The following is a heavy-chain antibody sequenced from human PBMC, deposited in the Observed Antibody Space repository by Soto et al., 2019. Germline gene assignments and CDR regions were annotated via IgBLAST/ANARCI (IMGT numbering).Heavy chain of an antibody. J-gene: IGHJ6*02. D-gene: IGHD2-21*02. CDR2: IYYSGST. V-gene: IGHV4-31*03. CDR3: ARDSSYSGGDCYEDGMDV. CDR1: GGSISSGCYY. Sequence: SETLSLTCTVSGGSISSGCYYWSGIRQHPGKGLEWIGYIYYSGSTYYNPSLKSRVTISVDTSKNQFSLKLSSVTAADTAVYYCARDSSYSGGDCYEDGMDVWGQGTTVTVSS.